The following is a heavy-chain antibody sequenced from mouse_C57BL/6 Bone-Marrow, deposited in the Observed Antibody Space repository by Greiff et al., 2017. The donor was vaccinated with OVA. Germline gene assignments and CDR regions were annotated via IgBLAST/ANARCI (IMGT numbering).Heavy chain of an antibody. CDR3: ARGGNYGGFAY. D-gene: IGHD2-1*01. V-gene: IGHV1-54*01. J-gene: IGHJ3*01. Sequence: QFHLQQSGAELVRPGTSVKVSCKASGYAFPNYLIEWVKQRHGKGLEWIGVINPGSGGTTYNEKFKGKETLTADKSSSTAYMKLSSLTSEDSAVYFCARGGNYGGFAYWGQGTLVTVSA. CDR2: INPGSGGT. CDR1: GYAFPNYL.